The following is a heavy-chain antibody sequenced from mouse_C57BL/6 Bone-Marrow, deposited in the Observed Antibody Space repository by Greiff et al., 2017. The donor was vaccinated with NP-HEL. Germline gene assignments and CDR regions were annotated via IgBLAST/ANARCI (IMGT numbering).Heavy chain of an antibody. CDR2: IYPRGGNT. CDR3: ARRRVTTVVAKGGFDY. D-gene: IGHD1-1*01. J-gene: IGHJ2*01. CDR1: GYTFTSYG. V-gene: IGHV1-81*01. Sequence: QVQLQQSGAELARPGASVKLSCKASGYTFTSYGISWVKQRTGQGLEWIGEIYPRGGNTYYNEKFKGKATLTADKSSSTAYMELRRLTSEDSAVYFCARRRVTTVVAKGGFDYWGQGTTLTVSS.